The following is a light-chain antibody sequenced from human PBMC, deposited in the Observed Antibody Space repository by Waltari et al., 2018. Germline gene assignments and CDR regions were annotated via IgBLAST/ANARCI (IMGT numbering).Light chain of an antibody. CDR3: AAWDDSLNGNV. CDR1: SSNIGSNT. CDR2: SNN. V-gene: IGLV1-44*01. Sequence: QSVLAQPPSASGTPGPRVTISCSGRSSNIGSNTVNWYQQLPGPAPKLPIYSNNQRPSGVPDRFSGSKSGTAASLAISGLQSEDEADYYCAAWDDSLNGNVFGSGTKVTVL. J-gene: IGLJ6*01.